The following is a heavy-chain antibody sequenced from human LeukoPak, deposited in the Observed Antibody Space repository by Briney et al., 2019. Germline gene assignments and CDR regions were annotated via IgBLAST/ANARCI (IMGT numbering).Heavy chain of an antibody. J-gene: IGHJ4*02. Sequence: ASVKVSCKASGYTFTIYGITWVRQAPGQGLEWMGWISGYNGNTKYAQKLQGRVTMTTDTSTSTAYMELSRLRSDDTAVYYCARAIYAALDYWGQGTLVTVSS. CDR3: ARAIYAALDY. V-gene: IGHV1-18*01. CDR2: ISGYNGNT. CDR1: GYTFTIYG. D-gene: IGHD2-15*01.